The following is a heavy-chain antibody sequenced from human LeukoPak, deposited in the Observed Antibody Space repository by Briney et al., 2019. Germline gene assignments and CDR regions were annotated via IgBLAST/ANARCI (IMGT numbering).Heavy chain of an antibody. Sequence: SETLSLTCTVSGGSISSYYWSWIRQPPGKGLEWIGYIYYSGSTNYNPSLKSRVTISVDTSKNQFSLKLSSVTAADTAVYYCARDYGSSWRNWFDPWGQGTLVTVSS. CDR3: ARDYGSSWRNWFDP. D-gene: IGHD6-13*01. V-gene: IGHV4-59*01. CDR2: IYYSGST. CDR1: GGSISSYY. J-gene: IGHJ5*02.